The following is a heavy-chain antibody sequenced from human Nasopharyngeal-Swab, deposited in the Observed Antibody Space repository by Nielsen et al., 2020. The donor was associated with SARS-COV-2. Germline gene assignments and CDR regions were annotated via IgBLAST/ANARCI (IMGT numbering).Heavy chain of an antibody. V-gene: IGHV3-23*01. CDR3: AKDPYQPYYMDV. D-gene: IGHD2-2*01. Sequence: WIRQRPGKGLEWVSAISGSGGSTYYADSVKGRFTISRDNSKNTLYLQMNSLRAEDTAVYYCAKDPYQPYYMDVWGKGTTVTVSS. J-gene: IGHJ6*03. CDR2: ISGSGGST.